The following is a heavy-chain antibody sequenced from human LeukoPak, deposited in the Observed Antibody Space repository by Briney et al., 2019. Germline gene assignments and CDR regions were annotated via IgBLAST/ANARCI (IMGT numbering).Heavy chain of an antibody. CDR2: ISYDGSNK. CDR1: GFTFSSYG. D-gene: IGHD3-10*01. V-gene: IGHV3-30*18. CDR3: AKDALLWFGELSL. J-gene: IGHJ4*02. Sequence: GRSLRLSCAASGFTFSSYGVHWVRQAPGKGLEWVAVISYDGSNKYYADSVKGRFTISRDNSKNTLYLQMNSLRAEDTAVYYCAKDALLWFGELSLWGQGTLVTVPS.